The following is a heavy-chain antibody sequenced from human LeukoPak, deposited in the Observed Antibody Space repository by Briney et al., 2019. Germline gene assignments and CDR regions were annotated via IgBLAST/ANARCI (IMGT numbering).Heavy chain of an antibody. Sequence: PSETLSLTCTVSGGSISSYYWSWIRQPPGKGLEWIGYIYYSGSTNYNPSLKSRVTISVDTSKNQFSLKLSSVTAADTAVYYCARHGRGSRITIFRRHDAFDIWGQGTMVTVSS. J-gene: IGHJ3*02. CDR1: GGSISSYY. D-gene: IGHD3-9*01. CDR2: IYYSGST. CDR3: ARHGRGSRITIFRRHDAFDI. V-gene: IGHV4-59*08.